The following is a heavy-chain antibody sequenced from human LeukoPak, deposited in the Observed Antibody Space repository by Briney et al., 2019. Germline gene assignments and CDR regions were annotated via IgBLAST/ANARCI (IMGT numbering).Heavy chain of an antibody. CDR3: AKDQDIVVVPAAISPFFGY. D-gene: IGHD2-2*02. V-gene: IGHV3-23*01. J-gene: IGHJ4*02. Sequence: GSLRLSCAASGFTFNSYAMSWVRQAPGKGLEWVSTISGSADSTYYADSVKGRFTISRDNSKNTLYLQMNSLRAEDTAAYYCAKDQDIVVVPAAISPFFGYWGQGTLVTVSS. CDR1: GFTFNSYA. CDR2: ISGSADST.